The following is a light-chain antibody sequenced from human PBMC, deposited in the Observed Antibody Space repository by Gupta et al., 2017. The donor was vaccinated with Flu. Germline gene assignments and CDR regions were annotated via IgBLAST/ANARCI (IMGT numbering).Light chain of an antibody. CDR3: MQGAHWPWA. Sequence: DVVMTQSPLSLPVTLGQPASISCRSSQGLVYSDGNTYLHWFQQRPGQSPRRLIYQVSYRDSGVPDRFSGSGSGNDFPLKISRVEAEDVGIYFCMQGAHWPWAFGQGTTVEIK. CDR1: QGLVYSDGNTY. V-gene: IGKV2-30*01. CDR2: QVS. J-gene: IGKJ1*01.